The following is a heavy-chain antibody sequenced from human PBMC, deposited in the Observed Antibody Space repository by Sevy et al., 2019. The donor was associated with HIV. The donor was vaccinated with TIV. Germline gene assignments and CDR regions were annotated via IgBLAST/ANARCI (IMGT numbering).Heavy chain of an antibody. V-gene: IGHV3-23*01. D-gene: IGHD2-8*01. J-gene: IGHJ4*02. CDR2: ISGSALTT. CDR3: AKDVNSTPVRMDD. CDR1: GFTFDSYA. Sequence: GGSLRLSCAASGFTFDSYAMNWVRQAPGKGLEWVSAISGSALTTYYASSVKGRFTISRDNSKNTLYLQMNSLRAEDTAIYFRAKDVNSTPVRMDDWGQGTMVTVSS.